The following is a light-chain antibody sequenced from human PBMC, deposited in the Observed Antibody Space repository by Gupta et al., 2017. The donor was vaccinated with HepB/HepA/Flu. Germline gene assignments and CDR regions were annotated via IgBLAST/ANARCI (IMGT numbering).Light chain of an antibody. J-gene: IGKJ2*01. CDR3: EQYNSLYT. CDR2: KAS. V-gene: IGKV1-5*03. Sequence: DIKMTQSPSTLSASVGDRVTIPCRASQSISSWLAWYHQKPGKAPKLLIYKASSLESGFPSRFRGSASGTEFTLTISSLHPDDFATNYCEQYNSLYTFGQETKLEIK. CDR1: QSISSW.